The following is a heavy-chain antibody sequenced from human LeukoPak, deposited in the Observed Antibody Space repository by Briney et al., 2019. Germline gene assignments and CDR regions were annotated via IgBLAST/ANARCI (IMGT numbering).Heavy chain of an antibody. CDR2: IIPIFGTA. CDR1: GGTFSNYA. CDR3: ARAGIGVADYYYYMDV. V-gene: IGHV1-69*06. D-gene: IGHD6-19*01. J-gene: IGHJ6*03. Sequence: ASVKVSCKASGGTFSNYAISWVRQAPGQGLEWMGGIIPIFGTANYAQKFRGRVTITADKSTRTAYMELSSLRSEDTAVYYCARAGIGVADYYYYMDVWGKGTTVTISS.